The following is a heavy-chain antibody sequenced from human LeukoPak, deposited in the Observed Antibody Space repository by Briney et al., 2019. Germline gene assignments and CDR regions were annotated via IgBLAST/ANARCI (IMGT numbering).Heavy chain of an antibody. V-gene: IGHV3-43*02. D-gene: IGHD5-24*01. Sequence: GGSLRLSCAASGFTFDDYAMHWVRQAPGKGLEGFSLISGDGGSTYYADSLKGRFTISRDNSKNSLYLQMNSLRTEDTALYYCAKDGEMATPYYYYYGMDVWGQGTTVTVSS. CDR2: ISGDGGST. CDR3: AKDGEMATPYYYYYGMDV. CDR1: GFTFDDYA. J-gene: IGHJ6*02.